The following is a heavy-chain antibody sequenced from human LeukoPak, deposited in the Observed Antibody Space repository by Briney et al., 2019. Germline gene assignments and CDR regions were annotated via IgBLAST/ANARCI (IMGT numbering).Heavy chain of an antibody. Sequence: ASVKVSCKASGYTFTSYAMHWVRQAPGQRLEWMGWINAGNGNTKYSQEFQGRVTITRDTSASTAYMELSSLRSEDTAVYYCARPYYYDSSGYGYWYFDLWGRGTLVTVSS. CDR2: INAGNGNT. V-gene: IGHV1-3*03. CDR1: GYTFTSYA. D-gene: IGHD3-22*01. CDR3: ARPYYYDSSGYGYWYFDL. J-gene: IGHJ2*01.